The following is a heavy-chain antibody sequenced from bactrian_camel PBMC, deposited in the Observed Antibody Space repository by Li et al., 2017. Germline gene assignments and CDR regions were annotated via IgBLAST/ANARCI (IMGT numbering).Heavy chain of an antibody. CDR1: GYTYNSDC. V-gene: IGHV3S57*01. Sequence: VQLESGGGSVQAGGSLRLSCTHFGYTYNSDCMAWFRQAPGKEREGVAVIDRDGTTAHADSVKGRFTISKDKDHVKNTLFLEMTNLKADDTAMYYCTAAYCSDGIVLSLRRPSDYDYWGQGTQVTVS. D-gene: IGHD1*01. CDR2: IDRDGTT. CDR3: TAAYCSDGIVLSLRRPSDYDY. J-gene: IGHJ4*01.